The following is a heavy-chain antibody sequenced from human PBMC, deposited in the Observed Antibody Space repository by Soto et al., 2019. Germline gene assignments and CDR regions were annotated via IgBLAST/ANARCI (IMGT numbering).Heavy chain of an antibody. J-gene: IGHJ4*02. CDR3: AKNQERELPRVIDF. V-gene: IGHV3-23*01. Sequence: EVRLLESGGGLVKPGGSLRLSCATSGLTFSNYAMSWVRQAPGGGLEWVSSMRGSSSTTYYADSVRGRFTISRDRSKNTLYLQMSSLRAEDTALYYCAKNQERELPRVIDFWGQGTLVTVPS. D-gene: IGHD1-7*01. CDR1: GLTFSNYA. CDR2: MRGSSSTT.